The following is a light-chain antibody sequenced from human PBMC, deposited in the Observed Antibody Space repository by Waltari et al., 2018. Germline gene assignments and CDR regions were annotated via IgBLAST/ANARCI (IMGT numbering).Light chain of an antibody. CDR2: ANY. V-gene: IGLV1-44*01. CDR3: ATWDDSLSGRV. CDR1: SSNIGTTT. J-gene: IGLJ2*01. Sequence: QSVLPQPPSASGTPGQRVPISCSGSSSNIGTTTVTWYQLLPGTAPKTVIFANYHRPSGVPDRFSASKSGTSASLVISGLQSEDEADYFCATWDDSLSGRVFGGGTKVTVL.